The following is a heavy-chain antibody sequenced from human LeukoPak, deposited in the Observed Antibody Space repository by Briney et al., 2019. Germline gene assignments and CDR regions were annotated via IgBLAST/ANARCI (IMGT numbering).Heavy chain of an antibody. D-gene: IGHD2-2*01. V-gene: IGHV3-15*01. CDR3: TSEYAIRVL. J-gene: IGHJ4*02. CDR2: IKTKTDGGTT. Sequence: GGSLRLSCAASGFTFSNAWMSWVRQAPGKGLEWVGRIKTKTDGGTTDYAAPVKGRFTISRDDSKNTPDLQMNRLQTAGGAMYYCTSEYAIRVLWGQGTLVTVSS. CDR1: GFTFSNAW.